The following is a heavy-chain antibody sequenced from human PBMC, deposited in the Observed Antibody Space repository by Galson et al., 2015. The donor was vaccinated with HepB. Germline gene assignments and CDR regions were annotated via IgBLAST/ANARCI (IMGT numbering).Heavy chain of an antibody. D-gene: IGHD2-15*01. CDR3: ARGADLGYCSGKNCYLPQYLNN. J-gene: IGHJ4*02. V-gene: IGHV1-46*01. CDR2: INPSSGGT. CDR1: GYTFTANY. Sequence: SVKVSCKASGYTFTANYIHWVRQAPGQGLEWMGIINPSSGGTNSAQKFQGRVTMNRDKSTSKVYMDLSSLKSDDTAIYYCARGADLGYCSGKNCYLPQYLNNWGQGTLVTVSS.